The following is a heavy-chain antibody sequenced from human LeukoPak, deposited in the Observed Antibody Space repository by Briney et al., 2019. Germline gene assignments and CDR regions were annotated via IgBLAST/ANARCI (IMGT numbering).Heavy chain of an antibody. CDR1: GYTFTTYG. V-gene: IGHV1-18*04. CDR3: ARDGYCSGGSCYRDNWFDP. CDR2: ISAYNGNT. J-gene: IGHJ5*02. Sequence: ASVKVSCKASGYTFTTYGISWVRQAPGQGLEWMGWISAYNGNTNYAQKLQGRVTMTTDTSTSTACMELRSLRSDDTAVYYCARDGYCSGGSCYRDNWFDPWGQGTLVTVSS. D-gene: IGHD2-15*01.